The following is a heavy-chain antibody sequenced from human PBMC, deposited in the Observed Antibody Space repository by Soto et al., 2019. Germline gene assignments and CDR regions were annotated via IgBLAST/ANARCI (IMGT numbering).Heavy chain of an antibody. CDR2: ISYDGTSE. J-gene: IGHJ4*02. CDR1: GFTFSRYA. CDR3: ARNRAFGDLRLFDS. V-gene: IGHV3-30-3*01. D-gene: IGHD4-17*01. Sequence: QVQLVESGGGVVQPGRSLRLSCAASGFTFSRYAMDWVRQAPGKGLEWVAVISYDGTSEYYADSVRGRFTISRDNSMNTLYLQMNSLRVEHTALYYCARNRAFGDLRLFDSWGQGTLVTVSS.